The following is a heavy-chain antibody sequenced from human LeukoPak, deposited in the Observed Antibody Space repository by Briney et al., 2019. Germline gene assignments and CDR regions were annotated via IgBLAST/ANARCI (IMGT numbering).Heavy chain of an antibody. CDR1: GYTFTGYY. J-gene: IGHJ5*02. CDR2: INPNSGGT. Sequence: GASVKVSCKASGYTFTGYYMHWVRQAPGQGLEWMGWINPNSGGTNYAQKFQGRVTMTRDMSISTAYMELSRLRSDDTAVYYCARDSDLGYCSSTSCSPLDPWGQGTLVTVSS. D-gene: IGHD2-2*01. V-gene: IGHV1-2*02. CDR3: ARDSDLGYCSSTSCSPLDP.